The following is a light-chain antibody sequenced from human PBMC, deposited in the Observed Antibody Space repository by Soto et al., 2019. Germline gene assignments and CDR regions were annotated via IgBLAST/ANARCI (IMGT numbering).Light chain of an antibody. J-gene: IGLJ3*02. V-gene: IGLV2-23*01. CDR3: CSFAGSIAWV. CDR1: SSDVGSFDF. CDR2: EGN. Sequence: QSALTQPASVSASPGQSITISCTGISSDVGSFDFVSWYQQHPGKTPKLIIFEGNKRPSGVSNRFSGSQSGNTASLTISGLQTEDEADYHCCSFAGSIAWVFGGGTKVTVL.